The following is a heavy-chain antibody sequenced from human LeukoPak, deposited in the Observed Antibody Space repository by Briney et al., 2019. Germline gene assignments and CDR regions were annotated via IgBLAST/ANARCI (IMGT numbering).Heavy chain of an antibody. CDR3: ARRGVVTAKGPFDY. V-gene: IGHV3-20*04. J-gene: IGHJ4*02. CDR1: GFTFDDYG. D-gene: IGHD2-21*02. CDR2: INWNGGST. Sequence: GGSLRLSCAASGFTFDDYGMSWVRQAPGKGLEWVSGINWNGGSTGYADSVKGRFTISRDNAKNSLYLQMNSLRAEDTALYYCARRGVVTAKGPFDYWGQGTLVTVSS.